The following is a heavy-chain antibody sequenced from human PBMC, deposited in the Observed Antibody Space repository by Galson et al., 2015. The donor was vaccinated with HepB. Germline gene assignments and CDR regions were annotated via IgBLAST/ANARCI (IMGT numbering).Heavy chain of an antibody. CDR1: EFTVSNNY. CDR3: AREKVAAVLSDALDT. J-gene: IGHJ5*02. CDR2: IYSNGNT. Sequence: SLRLSCAASEFTVSNNYMSWVRQAPGKGPEWVSLIYSNGNTRYADSVRGRFTISRDNSKNTLYPEMNSLRTDDTAVYYCAREKVAAVLSDALDTWGQGTLVAASS. V-gene: IGHV3-66*03. D-gene: IGHD6-13*01.